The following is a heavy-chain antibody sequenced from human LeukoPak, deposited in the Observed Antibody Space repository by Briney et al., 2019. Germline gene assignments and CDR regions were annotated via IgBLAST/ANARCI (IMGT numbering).Heavy chain of an antibody. Sequence: QPGGSLRLSCAASGFTFSSYEMNWVRQAPGKGLEWVSYISSSGSTIYYADSVKGRFTISRDNAKNSLYLQMNSLRAEDTALYYCAKDIRSGSYYLEVDYWGQGALVTVSS. D-gene: IGHD1-26*01. V-gene: IGHV3-48*03. CDR3: AKDIRSGSYYLEVDY. J-gene: IGHJ4*02. CDR2: ISSSGSTI. CDR1: GFTFSSYE.